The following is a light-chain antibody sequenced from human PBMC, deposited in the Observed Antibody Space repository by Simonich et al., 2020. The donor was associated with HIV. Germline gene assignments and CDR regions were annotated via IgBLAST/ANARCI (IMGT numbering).Light chain of an antibody. CDR2: AAS. CDR3: QQSYNTPRT. V-gene: IGKV1-39*01. CDR1: KSISSY. J-gene: IGKJ1*01. Sequence: DIQMTQSPSSLSASVGDRVTITCRESKSISSYLNWYQQKPGKAPTLLIYAASSLQSGVPSRFSGSGSGTHFTLTISSLQPEDFATYYCQQSYNTPRTFGQGTKVDMK.